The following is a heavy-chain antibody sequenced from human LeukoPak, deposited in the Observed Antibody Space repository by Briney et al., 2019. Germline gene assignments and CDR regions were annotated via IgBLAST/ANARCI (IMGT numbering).Heavy chain of an antibody. Sequence: PSGTLSLTCAVSGGSISSSNWWSWVRQPPGKGLEWIGEIYHSGSTNYNPSLKSRVTISVDKSKNQFSLKLSSVTAADTAVYYCARDRGDYDFPFPGVFDIXXQGTTVAVSS. J-gene: IGHJ3*02. V-gene: IGHV4-4*02. CDR2: IYHSGST. CDR3: ARDRGDYDFPFPGVFDI. CDR1: GGSISSSNW. D-gene: IGHD3-3*01.